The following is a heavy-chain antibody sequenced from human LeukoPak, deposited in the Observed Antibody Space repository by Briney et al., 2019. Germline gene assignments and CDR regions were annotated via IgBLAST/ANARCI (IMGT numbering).Heavy chain of an antibody. CDR3: ARAVAAAGKGDNWFDP. CDR2: ISPYNGNT. V-gene: IGHV1-18*01. Sequence: GASVKVSCKASGYTFRSCGFSWVRQAPGQGLEWMGWISPYNGNTNYAQRFQGRVTMTTVTSTSTAYMELRSLRFDDTAVYYCARAVAAAGKGDNWFDPWGQGTLVTVSS. D-gene: IGHD6-13*01. CDR1: GYTFRSCG. J-gene: IGHJ5*02.